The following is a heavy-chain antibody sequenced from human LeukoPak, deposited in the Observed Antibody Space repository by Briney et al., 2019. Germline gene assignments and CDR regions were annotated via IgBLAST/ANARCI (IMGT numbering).Heavy chain of an antibody. D-gene: IGHD1-26*01. J-gene: IGHJ4*02. Sequence: GESLKISCKASGYSFSTYWLGWVRQMPGKGLEWMGIIYPGDSETRYSPSFQGQVTISADKSISTAYLQWSSLKASDTAMYYCARQVGVGSGSHFDYWGQGTLVTVSS. CDR3: ARQVGVGSGSHFDY. CDR2: IYPGDSET. CDR1: GYSFSTYW. V-gene: IGHV5-51*01.